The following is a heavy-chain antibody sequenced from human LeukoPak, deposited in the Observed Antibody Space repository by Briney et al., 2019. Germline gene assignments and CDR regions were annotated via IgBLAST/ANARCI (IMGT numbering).Heavy chain of an antibody. V-gene: IGHV5-51*01. CDR2: IYPGDSDT. D-gene: IGHD2-2*01. Sequence: GESLKISCKGSGYSFTSYWIGWVRQMPGKGLEWMGIIYPGDSDTRYSPSFQGQVTISADKSISTAYLQWSSLKASDTAMYYCARHDRALRSSTSCYDYWGQGTLVTVSS. CDR3: ARHDRALRSSTSCYDY. CDR1: GYSFTSYW. J-gene: IGHJ4*02.